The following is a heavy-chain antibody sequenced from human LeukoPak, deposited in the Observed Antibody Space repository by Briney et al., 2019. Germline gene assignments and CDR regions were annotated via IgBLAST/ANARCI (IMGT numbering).Heavy chain of an antibody. CDR1: GFTLSHHG. D-gene: IGHD6-19*01. CDR3: ARALSSTSGSYYFDS. V-gene: IGHV3-30*02. Sequence: PGGSLRLSCIASGFTLSHHGMHWVRQPPGKGLEWVAFVRYDGSEKYYADSVKGRFTVSRDNSNNALDLQMNTLTVEDTAVYYCARALSSTSGSYYFDSWGQGTLVTVSS. J-gene: IGHJ4*02. CDR2: VRYDGSEK.